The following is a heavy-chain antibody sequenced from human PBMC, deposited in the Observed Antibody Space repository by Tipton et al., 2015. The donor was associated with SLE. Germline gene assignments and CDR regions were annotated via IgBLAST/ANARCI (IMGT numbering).Heavy chain of an antibody. J-gene: IGHJ4*02. CDR2: IYYSGGT. V-gene: IGHV4-59*01. CDR3: ASFDYGDYWY. D-gene: IGHD4-17*01. Sequence: LRLSCTVSGGSISSYYWSWIRQPPGKGLEWIGYIYYSGGTNYNPSLKSRVTISVDTSKNQFSLKLSSVTAADTAVYYCASFDYGDYWYWGQGTLVTVSS. CDR1: GGSISSYY.